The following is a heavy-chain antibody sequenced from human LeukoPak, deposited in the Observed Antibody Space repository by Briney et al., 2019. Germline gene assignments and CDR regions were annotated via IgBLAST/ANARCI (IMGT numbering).Heavy chain of an antibody. Sequence: ASVKVSCKASGYTFTSYDINWVRQATGQGLEWMGWMNPNSGNTGYAQKFQGRVTMTRNTSISTAYMELSSLRSEDTAVYYCARGRRAMVRGLIERFDPWGQGTLVTVSS. CDR3: ARGRRAMVRGLIERFDP. V-gene: IGHV1-8*01. D-gene: IGHD3-10*01. CDR2: MNPNSGNT. J-gene: IGHJ5*02. CDR1: GYTFTSYD.